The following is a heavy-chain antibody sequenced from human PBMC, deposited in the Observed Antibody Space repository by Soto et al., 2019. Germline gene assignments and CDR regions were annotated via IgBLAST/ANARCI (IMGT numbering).Heavy chain of an antibody. Sequence: QVQLVQSGAEVKKPGASVKVSCKVSGYTLTELSMHWVRQAPGNGLEWMGGFDPEDGDTIYAQKFQGRVTMTEDTSTDTAYMELSSLRSEDTAVYYCATEMRAIIPREGEYYYYGMDVWGQGTTVTVSS. CDR2: FDPEDGDT. CDR1: GYTLTELS. CDR3: ATEMRAIIPREGEYYYYGMDV. J-gene: IGHJ6*02. D-gene: IGHD2-2*02. V-gene: IGHV1-24*01.